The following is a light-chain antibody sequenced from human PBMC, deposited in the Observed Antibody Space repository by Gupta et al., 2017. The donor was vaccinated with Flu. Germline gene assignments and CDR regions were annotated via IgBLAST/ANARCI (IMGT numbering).Light chain of an antibody. J-gene: IGKJ4*01. V-gene: IGKV1-39*01. CDR3: QQSFTTPIT. CDR1: QNINTF. CDR2: AAS. Sequence: DIQMTQSPSSLSAYVGDRVTITCRASQNINTFLNWYQQKPGSAPKVLIYAASSLQSGVPSRFSGSGSGTDFTLTITSLQPEDVATYYCQQSFTTPITFGGGTKLEI.